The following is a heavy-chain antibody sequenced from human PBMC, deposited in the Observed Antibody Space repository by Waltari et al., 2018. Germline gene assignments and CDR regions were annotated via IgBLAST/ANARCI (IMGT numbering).Heavy chain of an antibody. Sequence: EVQLVESGGGLVKPGGSLSLSCAAPGFTFSSYSMNWVGQAPGKGLEWVSSISSSSSYIYYADSVKGRFTISRDNAKNSLYLQMNSLRAEDTAVYYCTRDHIAAAGSNDYWGQGTLVTVSS. CDR2: ISSSSSYI. D-gene: IGHD6-13*01. J-gene: IGHJ4*02. CDR1: GFTFSSYS. V-gene: IGHV3-21*01. CDR3: TRDHIAAAGSNDY.